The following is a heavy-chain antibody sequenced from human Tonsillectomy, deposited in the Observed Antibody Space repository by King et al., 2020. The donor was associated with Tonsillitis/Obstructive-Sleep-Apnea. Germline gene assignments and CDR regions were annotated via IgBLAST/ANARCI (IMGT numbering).Heavy chain of an antibody. V-gene: IGHV4-31*03. Sequence: VQLQESGPGLVKPSQTLSLTCTVSGGSISSGGYYWSWIRQHPGKGLEWIGYIYYSGSTYYNPSLKSRVTISVDTSKNQFSLNLGSVTAADTAVYYCERENSNPSWFDPWGQGTLVTVSS. CDR1: GGSISSGGYY. J-gene: IGHJ5*02. CDR3: ERENSNPSWFDP. D-gene: IGHD4-11*01. CDR2: IYYSGST.